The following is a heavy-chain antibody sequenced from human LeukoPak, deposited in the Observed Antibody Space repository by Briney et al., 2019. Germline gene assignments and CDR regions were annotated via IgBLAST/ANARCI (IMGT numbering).Heavy chain of an antibody. V-gene: IGHV4-34*01. Sequence: PSETLSLTCAVYGVSFSGYYWSWLRQPPGKGLEWIGEINHSGSTNYNPSLKSRVTISVDTSKNQFSLKLSSVTAADTAVYYCARADSSSWYHSPYYYYGMDVWGQGTTVTVPS. J-gene: IGHJ6*02. CDR3: ARADSSSWYHSPYYYYGMDV. CDR1: GVSFSGYY. D-gene: IGHD6-13*01. CDR2: INHSGST.